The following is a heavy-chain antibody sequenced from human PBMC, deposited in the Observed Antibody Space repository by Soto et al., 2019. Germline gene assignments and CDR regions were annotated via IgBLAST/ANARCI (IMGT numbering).Heavy chain of an antibody. CDR2: IYWDGDK. CDR3: AHRATMTIFGLIIDNGIWFDP. J-gene: IGHJ5*02. Sequence: QINLIESGPTLVNPTQTLTLTCTFSGFSLSTSGAAVGWVRQPPGRALEWLALIYWDGDKRYNASLGNRLTITKDTSMNQLVLTLTNVDPADPATYYCAHRATMTIFGLIIDNGIWFDPWGQGTRVSVSS. CDR1: GFSLSTSGAA. D-gene: IGHD3-3*01. V-gene: IGHV2-5*02.